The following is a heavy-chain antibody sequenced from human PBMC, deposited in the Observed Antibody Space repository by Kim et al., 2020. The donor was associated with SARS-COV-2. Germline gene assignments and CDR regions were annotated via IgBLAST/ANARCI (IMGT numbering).Heavy chain of an antibody. V-gene: IGHV3-74*01. CDR2: INSDGTTT. Sequence: GGSLRLSCAASGFTFSSHWMHWVRQAPGKGLVWVSRINSDGTTTSYGDSVKGRFTISRDNAKNTLYLQMNSLTAEDTAVSYCARRQFTSGWYYFDYWGQG. J-gene: IGHJ4*02. CDR1: GFTFSSHW. D-gene: IGHD6-19*01. CDR3: ARRQFTSGWYYFDY.